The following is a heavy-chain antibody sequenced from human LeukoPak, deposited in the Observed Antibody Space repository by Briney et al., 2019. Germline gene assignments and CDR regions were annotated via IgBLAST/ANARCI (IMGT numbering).Heavy chain of an antibody. V-gene: IGHV1-2*02. CDR3: ARVTLGGPPFDY. J-gene: IGHJ4*02. D-gene: IGHD3-16*01. Sequence: GASVKVSCKASGYTFTGYYMHWVRQAPGQGLEWMGWINPNSGGTNYAQKFQGRVTMTRDTSISTAYMEVSRLRSDDTAVYYCARVTLGGPPFDYWGQGTLVTVSS. CDR1: GYTFTGYY. CDR2: INPNSGGT.